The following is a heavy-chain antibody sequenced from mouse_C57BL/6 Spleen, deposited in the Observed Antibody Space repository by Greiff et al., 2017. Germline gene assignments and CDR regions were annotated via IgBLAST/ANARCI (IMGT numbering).Heavy chain of an antibody. Sequence: VQLQQPGAALVKSRASVKPSCKASGYTFTRYWIHWVKQRPGRGLAWIGRLDRNRGGTKYDEKFKSEATLAVDKPSSTAYMQLRSLTSEDSAVYYGARTSEYDGVNNWRKGATHTV. V-gene: IGHV1-72*01. CDR3: ARTSEYDGVNN. CDR2: LDRNRGGT. D-gene: IGHD2-4*01. CDR1: GYTFTRYW. J-gene: IGHJ2*01.